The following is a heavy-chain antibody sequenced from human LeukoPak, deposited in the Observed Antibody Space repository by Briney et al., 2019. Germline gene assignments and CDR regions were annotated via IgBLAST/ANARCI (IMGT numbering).Heavy chain of an antibody. CDR2: ISSNSRYI. CDR3: ARVAEAAAFDS. Sequence: GGSLRLSCAASGFIFSSYSMNWVRQVPGKGIEWVSSISSNSRYIYYADSMRGRFTISRDNAKNSLYLQVNSLKPEDTAVYYCARVAEAAAFDSWGQGTLVTVSS. V-gene: IGHV3-21*06. J-gene: IGHJ4*02. D-gene: IGHD6-13*01. CDR1: GFIFSSYS.